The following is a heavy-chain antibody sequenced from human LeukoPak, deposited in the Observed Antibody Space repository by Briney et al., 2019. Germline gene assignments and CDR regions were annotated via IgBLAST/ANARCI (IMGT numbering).Heavy chain of an antibody. CDR1: GGTFSSYH. CDR2: IIPVLGIP. J-gene: IGHJ4*02. D-gene: IGHD2-21*01. V-gene: IGHV1-69*04. Sequence: ASAKVSCKASGGTFSSYHISWVRQAPGQGLEWMGRIIPVLGIPNHAQKFQGRVTITADKSTSTAYMELSSLRSEDTAMYYCARDPDNNGGGGEGDFWGQGTLVTVSS. CDR3: ARDPDNNGGGGEGDF.